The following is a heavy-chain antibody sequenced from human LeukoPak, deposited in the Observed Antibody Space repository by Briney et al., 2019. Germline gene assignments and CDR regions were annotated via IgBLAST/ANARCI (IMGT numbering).Heavy chain of an antibody. CDR1: GYTFTSYY. J-gene: IGHJ4*02. CDR2: INPSGGST. CDR3: ARDSRYKQWLAHFDY. Sequence: ASVKVSCKASGYTFTSYYMHWVRQAPGQGLEWMGIINPSGGSTSYAQKFQGRVTMTRDTSTSTVYMELSSLRSEDTAVYYCARDSRYKQWLAHFDYWGQGTLVTVSS. V-gene: IGHV1-46*01. D-gene: IGHD6-19*01.